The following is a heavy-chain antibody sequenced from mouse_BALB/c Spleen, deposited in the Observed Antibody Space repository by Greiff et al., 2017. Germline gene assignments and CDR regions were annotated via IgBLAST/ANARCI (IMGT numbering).Heavy chain of an antibody. CDR2: SRNKANDYTT. V-gene: IGHV7-1*02. J-gene: IGHJ3*01. Sequence: EVHLVESGGGLVQPGGSLRLSCAPSGFTFSDFYMEWVRQPPGKRLEWIAASRNKANDYTTEYSASVKGRFIVSRDTSQSILYLQMNALRAEDTASYYCARDGDGYYEGFAYWGQGTLVTVSA. D-gene: IGHD2-3*01. CDR3: ARDGDGYYEGFAY. CDR1: GFTFSDFY.